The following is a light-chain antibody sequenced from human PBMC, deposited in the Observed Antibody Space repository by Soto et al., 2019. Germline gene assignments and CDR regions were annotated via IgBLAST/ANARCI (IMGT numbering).Light chain of an antibody. J-gene: IGLJ2*01. V-gene: IGLV2-8*01. CDR1: TNDVGDYNY. CDR3: SSYAGSHNYVV. Sequence: QSALTQPASVSGSPGQSITISCTGTTNDVGDYNYVSWYQQHPGKAPKLMISEVNKRPSGVPDRFSGSKSGNTASLTVSGLQAEDEADYYCSSYAGSHNYVVFGGGTKLTVL. CDR2: EVN.